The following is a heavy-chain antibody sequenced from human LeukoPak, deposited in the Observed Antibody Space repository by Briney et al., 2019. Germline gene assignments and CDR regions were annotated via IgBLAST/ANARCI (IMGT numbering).Heavy chain of an antibody. Sequence: ASVKVSCKASGGTSNSHAISWVRQAPGQGLEWMGRIIPNLGTTNRAQNFQDRVTLTADKSTNTAYMELTSLTSDDTAVYYCATTNDGGGYQWGDFFDFWGQGTLVAVSS. J-gene: IGHJ4*02. CDR2: IIPNLGTT. CDR1: GGTSNSHA. D-gene: IGHD3-22*01. CDR3: ATTNDGGGYQWGDFFDF. V-gene: IGHV1-69*04.